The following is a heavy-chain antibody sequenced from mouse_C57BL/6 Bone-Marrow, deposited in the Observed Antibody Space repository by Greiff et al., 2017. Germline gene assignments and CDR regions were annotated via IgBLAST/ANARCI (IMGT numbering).Heavy chain of an antibody. V-gene: IGHV1-26*01. CDR3: ARFYYGSSYGDY. CDR2: INPNNGGT. CDR1: GYTFTDYY. J-gene: IGHJ2*01. D-gene: IGHD1-1*01. Sequence: EVQLQQSGPELVKPGASVKISCKASGYTFTDYYMNWVKQSHGKSLEWIGDINPNNGGTSYNQKFKGKATLTVDKSSSTAYMGLRSLTSEDSAVYYCARFYYGSSYGDYWGQGTTLTVSS.